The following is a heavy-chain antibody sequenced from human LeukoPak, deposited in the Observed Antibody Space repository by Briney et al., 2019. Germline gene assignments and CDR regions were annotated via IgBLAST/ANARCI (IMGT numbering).Heavy chain of an antibody. V-gene: IGHV3-23*01. J-gene: IGHJ4*02. D-gene: IGHD3-22*01. CDR2: ISGSGGST. CDR3: AKDCVDYYDSSGYYWGAFDY. Sequence: TGGSLRLSCAASGFTFSSYAMSWVRQALGKWLEWVSAISGSGGSTYYADSVKGRFTISRDNSKNTLYLQMNSLRAEDTAVYYCAKDCVDYYDSSGYYWGAFDYWGQGTLVTVSS. CDR1: GFTFSSYA.